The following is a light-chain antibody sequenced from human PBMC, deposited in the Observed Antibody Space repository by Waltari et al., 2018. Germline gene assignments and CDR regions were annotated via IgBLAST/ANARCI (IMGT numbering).Light chain of an antibody. CDR2: AAS. V-gene: IGKV1-16*02. CDR3: QQYSTYPLT. CDR1: QGISTY. J-gene: IGKJ4*01. Sequence: DIQMTQSPSSLSASIGDRVTITCRASQGISTYLAWFQQKPGNAPKSLIYAASGLQRGVPSKFSGSGSGTDFTLTISDLQPEDFATYYCQQYSTYPLTFGGGTKVEIK.